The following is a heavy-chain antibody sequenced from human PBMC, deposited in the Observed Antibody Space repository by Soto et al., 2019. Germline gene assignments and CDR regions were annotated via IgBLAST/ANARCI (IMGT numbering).Heavy chain of an antibody. D-gene: IGHD3-22*01. CDR1: GFTVSSNY. V-gene: IGHV3-66*01. J-gene: IGHJ6*02. Sequence: GSLRLSCAASGFTVSSNYMSWVRQAPGKGLEWVSVIYSGGSTYYADSVKGRFTISRDNSKNTLYLQMNSLRAEDTAVYYCARDPPPGLFVDYYDSSGYSPFNWGQGTTVTVSS. CDR2: IYSGGST. CDR3: ARDPPPGLFVDYYDSSGYSPFN.